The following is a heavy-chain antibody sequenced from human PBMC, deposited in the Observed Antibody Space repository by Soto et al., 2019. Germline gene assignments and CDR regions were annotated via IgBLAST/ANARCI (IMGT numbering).Heavy chain of an antibody. D-gene: IGHD6-19*01. V-gene: IGHV3-23*01. CDR2: ISGSGGST. Sequence: GGSLRLSCAVSGFTFSSYAMSWVRQAPGKGLEWVSAISGSGGSTYYADSVKGRFTISRDNSKNTLYLQMSSLRAEDTAVYYCAKDLESSGWYYYGMDVWGQGTTVTVS. CDR1: GFTFSSYA. CDR3: AKDLESSGWYYYGMDV. J-gene: IGHJ6*02.